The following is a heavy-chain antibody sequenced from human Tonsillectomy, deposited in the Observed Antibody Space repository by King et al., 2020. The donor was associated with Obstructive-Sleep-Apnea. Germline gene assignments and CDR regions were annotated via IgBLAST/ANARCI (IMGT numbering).Heavy chain of an antibody. D-gene: IGHD6-13*01. J-gene: IGHJ6*02. CDR2: ISNSSSYT. V-gene: IGHV3-11*06. CDR3: ARGNPFGSSPGGYGMDV. Sequence: VQLVESGGGLVKPGGSLRLSGAASGFTFKYYYMSWIRQAPGKGRDWVSYISNSSSYTNYADFVKGRFTISRENAKNSLYLQMNSLRAGDTAVYYCARGNPFGSSPGGYGMDVWGQGTTVTVSS. CDR1: GFTFKYYY.